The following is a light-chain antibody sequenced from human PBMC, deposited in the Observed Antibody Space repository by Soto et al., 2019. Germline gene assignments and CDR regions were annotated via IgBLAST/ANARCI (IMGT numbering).Light chain of an antibody. J-gene: IGKJ1*01. CDR1: QTVGVR. CDR3: QQYNNWPLS. V-gene: IGKV3D-15*01. CDR2: GAS. Sequence: EIVLTQSPATLSSSPGERATLSCRASQTVGVRLAWYQHKPGQAPRLLIYGASTRATGIPARFSGIGSGTEFTLTISSLQSEDFAVYYCQQYNNWPLSFGQGTKVDIK.